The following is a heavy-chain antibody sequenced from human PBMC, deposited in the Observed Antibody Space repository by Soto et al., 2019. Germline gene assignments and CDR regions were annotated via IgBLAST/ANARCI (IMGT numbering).Heavy chain of an antibody. CDR1: GGSISSSSYY. J-gene: IGHJ5*02. D-gene: IGHD4-4*01. CDR3: ARTTVTTYPDWFDP. Sequence: QLQLQESGPGLVKPSETLSLTCTVSGGSISSSSYYWGWIRQPPGKGLEWIGSIYYIGSTYYNPSLKSRVTISVDTSKNQFSLKLSSVTAADTAVYYCARTTVTTYPDWFDPWGQGTLVTVSS. V-gene: IGHV4-39*01. CDR2: IYYIGST.